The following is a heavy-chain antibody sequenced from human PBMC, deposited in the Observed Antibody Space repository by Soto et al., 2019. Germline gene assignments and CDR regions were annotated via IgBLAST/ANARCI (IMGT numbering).Heavy chain of an antibody. CDR3: VVSGYWGY. D-gene: IGHD2-21*01. J-gene: IGHJ4*02. CDR2: IIPIFGTA. CDR1: LCTFSSYA. V-gene: IGHV1-69*13. Sequence: GSSVNVSCRACLCTFSSYAISGVGQAPGQGLEWMGGIIPIFGTANYAQKLQGRVTITADESTSTAYMELSSPRSEDTPVYYCVVSGYWGYWGQGTLVTVSS.